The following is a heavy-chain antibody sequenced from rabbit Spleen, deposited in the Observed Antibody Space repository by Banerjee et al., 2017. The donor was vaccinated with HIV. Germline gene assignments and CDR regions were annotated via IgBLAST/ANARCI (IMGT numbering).Heavy chain of an antibody. V-gene: IGHV1S40*01. CDR2: INTATGKA. J-gene: IGHJ4*01. Sequence: LTLTCKASGFSFGDRDVMCWVRQAPGKGLEWIACINTATGKAVYASWAKGRFTISKTSSTTVTLQMTSLTAADTATYFCARGIDSGYYRWYFNLWGPGTLVTVS. D-gene: IGHD1-1*01. CDR3: ARGIDSGYYRWYFNL. CDR1: GFSFGDRDV.